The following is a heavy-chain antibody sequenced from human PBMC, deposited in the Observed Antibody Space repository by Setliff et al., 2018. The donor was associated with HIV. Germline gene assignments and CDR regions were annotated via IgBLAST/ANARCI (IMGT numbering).Heavy chain of an antibody. CDR3: ARDGIAARWALDY. D-gene: IGHD6-6*01. CDR2: IRSSGSDK. CDR1: GFSFRSYE. V-gene: IGHV3-48*03. J-gene: IGHJ4*03. Sequence: PGESLKISCAASGFSFRSYEMNWVRQAPGKGLEWVSYIRSSGSDKYYADSVKGRFTISRDNAKNSLYLQMNSLRAEDTAIYYCARDGIAARWALDYWGQGTMVTVYS.